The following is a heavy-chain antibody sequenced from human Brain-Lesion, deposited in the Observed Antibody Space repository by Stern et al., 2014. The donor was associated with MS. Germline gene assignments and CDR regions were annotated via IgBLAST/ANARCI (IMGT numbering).Heavy chain of an antibody. J-gene: IGHJ4*02. Sequence: EVQLVESGGDLVQPGRSLRLSCAAFGFTFDDYAMHWVRQAPGKGLEWVAGISWNSGTIGYADSVKGRFTTSTANAYSSLYLQMNSLRPGATAFFYCERDKTASSAYFAYWGQGTLVTVSS. CDR3: ERDKTASSAYFAY. CDR1: GFTFDDYA. CDR2: ISWNSGTI. V-gene: IGHV3-9*01. D-gene: IGHD3-10*01.